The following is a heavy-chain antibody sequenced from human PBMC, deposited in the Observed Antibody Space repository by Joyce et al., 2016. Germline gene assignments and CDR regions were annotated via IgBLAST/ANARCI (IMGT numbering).Heavy chain of an antibody. Sequence: QVHLQESGPGLVRPSETLSLTCSVSGGSVTTNNYFWSWLRQPPGKGLEWIGYFSNSERTNNPSLGSRVTISLDTSKNFFSLKLTSVTAADTAVYYCAAGPWELDYWGQGTLVTVSS. J-gene: IGHJ4*02. D-gene: IGHD1-1*01. V-gene: IGHV4-61*01. CDR3: AAGPWELDY. CDR1: GGSVTTNNYF. CDR2: FSNSERT.